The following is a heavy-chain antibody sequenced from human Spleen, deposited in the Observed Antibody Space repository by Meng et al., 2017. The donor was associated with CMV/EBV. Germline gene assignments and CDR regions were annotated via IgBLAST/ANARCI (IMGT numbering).Heavy chain of an antibody. D-gene: IGHD2-15*01. V-gene: IGHV5-51*01. J-gene: IGHJ6*02. CDR3: ARSDIVVVVAATRLGYGMDV. CDR1: GYSFTSYW. Sequence: GESLKISCKGSGYSFTSYWIGWVRQMPGKGLEWMGIIYPGDSDTRYSPSFQGQVTISADKSISTAYLQWSSLKASDTAMYYCARSDIVVVVAATRLGYGMDVWGQGTTVTVSS. CDR2: IYPGDSDT.